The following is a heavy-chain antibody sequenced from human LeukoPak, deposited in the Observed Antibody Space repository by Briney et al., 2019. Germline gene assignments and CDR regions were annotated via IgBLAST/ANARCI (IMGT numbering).Heavy chain of an antibody. D-gene: IGHD5-18*01. CDR3: ARDPVETAMDPDPYDY. Sequence: GRSLRLSCAASGFSFSTYSMHRVRQAPGKGLEWVMAISNDGSQEYYADSVKGRFTISRDNSKNTLYLQMNSLRAEDTAVYYCARDPVETAMDPDPYDYWGQGTLVTVSS. V-gene: IGHV3-30-3*01. J-gene: IGHJ4*02. CDR2: ISNDGSQE. CDR1: GFSFSTYS.